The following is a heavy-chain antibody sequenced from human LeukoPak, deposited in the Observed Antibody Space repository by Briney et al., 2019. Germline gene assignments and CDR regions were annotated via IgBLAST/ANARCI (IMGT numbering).Heavy chain of an antibody. V-gene: IGHV3-7*03. CDR3: ASGLELDY. Sequence: AGGSLRLSCAASGFTFSSYGMHWVRQAPGKGLEWVANIKQDGSEKNYVDSVKGRFTISRDNAKNSLYLQMNSLRAEDTAVYYCASGLELDYWGQGTLVTVSS. J-gene: IGHJ4*02. CDR2: IKQDGSEK. CDR1: GFTFSSYG.